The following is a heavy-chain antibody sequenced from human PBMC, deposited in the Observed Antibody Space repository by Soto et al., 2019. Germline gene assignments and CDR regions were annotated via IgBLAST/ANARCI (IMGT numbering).Heavy chain of an antibody. J-gene: IGHJ4*02. CDR1: GFIFRNDW. CDR2: IKTKVDGGTT. CDR3: AKDSSIAAAGSYYFDY. D-gene: IGHD6-13*01. Sequence: EVQLVESGGGLATPGGSLRLSCAASGFIFRNDWMNWVRQAPGKGLEWVGRIKTKVDGGTTDYAAPVKGRFFISRDDSQNTLYLQMNSLRAEDTAVYYCAKDSSIAAAGSYYFDYWGQGTLVTVSS. V-gene: IGHV3-15*01.